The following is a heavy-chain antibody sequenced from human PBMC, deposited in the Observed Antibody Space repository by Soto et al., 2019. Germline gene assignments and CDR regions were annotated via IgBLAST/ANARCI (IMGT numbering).Heavy chain of an antibody. CDR2: INAGNGNT. J-gene: IGHJ4*02. V-gene: IGHV1-3*01. CDR1: GYTFTSYA. D-gene: IGHD6-19*01. CDR3: ARDGDSSGWTFFDY. Sequence: ASVKVSCKASGYTFTSYAMHWVRQAPGQRLEWMGWINAGNGNTKYSQKFQGRVTITRDTSASTAYMGLSSLRSEDTAVYYCARDGDSSGWTFFDYWGQGTLVTVSS.